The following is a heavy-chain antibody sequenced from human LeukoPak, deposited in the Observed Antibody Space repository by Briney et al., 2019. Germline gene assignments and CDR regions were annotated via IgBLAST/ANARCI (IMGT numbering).Heavy chain of an antibody. CDR2: INDSGDT. Sequence: SETLSLTCAVYGGSFSGYYWSWIRQPSGKGLEWIADINDSGDTNYYPSLKSRVTISEDTSKNQFSLKLSSVTAADTAVYYCARSAKDCSGGKCFQTGFDYWGQGTRVTFSS. V-gene: IGHV4-34*01. CDR1: GGSFSGYY. J-gene: IGHJ4*02. D-gene: IGHD2-15*01. CDR3: ARSAKDCSGGKCFQTGFDY.